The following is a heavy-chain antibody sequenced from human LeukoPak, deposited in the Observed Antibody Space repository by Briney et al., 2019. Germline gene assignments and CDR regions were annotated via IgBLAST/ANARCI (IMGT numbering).Heavy chain of an antibody. D-gene: IGHD1-1*01. J-gene: IGHJ6*02. CDR1: GGTFSSYA. Sequence: SVRVSCRASGGTFSSYAISLVRQAPGQGLEWMGRIIPIFGTANYAQKFQGRVTITADESTSTAYMELSSLRSEDTAVYYCARELERLYYYYGMDVWGQGTTVTVSS. CDR2: IIPIFGTA. CDR3: ARELERLYYYYGMDV. V-gene: IGHV1-69*13.